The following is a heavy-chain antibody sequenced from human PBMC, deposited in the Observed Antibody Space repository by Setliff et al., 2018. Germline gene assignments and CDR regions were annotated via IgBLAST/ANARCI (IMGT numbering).Heavy chain of an antibody. CDR3: ARIPARAAAAYCSSTNCQGGFDQ. D-gene: IGHD2-2*01. CDR1: GYTFTTYD. Sequence: ASVKVSCKASGYTFTTYDINWVRRATGQGLEWMGWMNPNSGNTGYAQKFQGRFTMTRNTSISTAYMELSSLRSDDTAVYYCARIPARAAAAYCSSTNCQGGFDQWGRGTPVTVSS. CDR2: MNPNSGNT. V-gene: IGHV1-8*02. J-gene: IGHJ4*02.